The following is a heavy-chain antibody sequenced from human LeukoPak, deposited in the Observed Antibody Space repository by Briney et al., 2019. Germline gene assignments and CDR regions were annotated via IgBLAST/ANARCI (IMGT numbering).Heavy chain of an antibody. CDR1: GFTFSSYS. D-gene: IGHD2-15*01. CDR2: IRYDGSNK. Sequence: GGSLRLSCAASGFTFSSYSMNWVRQAPGKGLEWVAFIRYDGSNKYYADSVKGRFTISRDNSKNTLYLQMNSLRAEDTAVYYCAKDLRRYCSGGSCNYFDYWGQGTLVTVSS. CDR3: AKDLRRYCSGGSCNYFDY. V-gene: IGHV3-30*02. J-gene: IGHJ4*02.